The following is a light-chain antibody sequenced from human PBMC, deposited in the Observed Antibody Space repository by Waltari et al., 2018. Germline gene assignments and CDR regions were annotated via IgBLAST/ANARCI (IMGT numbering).Light chain of an antibody. CDR2: DVS. V-gene: IGLV2-14*03. CDR1: SSDVGGYNY. Sequence: QSALTQPASVSGSPGQSITISCTGTSSDVGGYNYVSWYQQHPGKAPKLMIFDVSNRPSGVSNLSSGSKSGNTASLTISGLQAEDEADYYCSSYISSSTLEVFGGGTRLTVL. J-gene: IGLJ3*02. CDR3: SSYISSSTLEV.